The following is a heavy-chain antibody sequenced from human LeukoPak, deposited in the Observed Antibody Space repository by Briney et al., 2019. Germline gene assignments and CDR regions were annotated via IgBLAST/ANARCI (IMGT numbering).Heavy chain of an antibody. Sequence: ASVKVSCKASGYNFTDYYLHWVRQAPGQGPEWMGWMNPNSGGTNYGQKFQGRVTMTRDTSISTAYMELSRLRSDDTAVYYCARGHDYGDYGPLFGDYWGQGTLVTVSS. CDR2: MNPNSGGT. D-gene: IGHD4-17*01. CDR1: GYNFTDYY. V-gene: IGHV1-2*02. CDR3: ARGHDYGDYGPLFGDY. J-gene: IGHJ4*02.